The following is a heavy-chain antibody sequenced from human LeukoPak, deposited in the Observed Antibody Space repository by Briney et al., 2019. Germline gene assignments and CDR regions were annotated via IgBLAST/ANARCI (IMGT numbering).Heavy chain of an antibody. CDR1: GYTFTGYY. CDR3: ARERVDGSGFDY. V-gene: IGHV1-2*02. CDR2: INPNSGGT. J-gene: IGHJ4*02. D-gene: IGHD3-10*01. Sequence: ASVKVSCKASGYTFTGYYMHWVRQAPGQGLEWIGWINPNSGGTNYAQKFQGRVTMTRDTSISTAYMELSRLRSDDTAVYYCARERVDGSGFDYWGQGTLVTVSS.